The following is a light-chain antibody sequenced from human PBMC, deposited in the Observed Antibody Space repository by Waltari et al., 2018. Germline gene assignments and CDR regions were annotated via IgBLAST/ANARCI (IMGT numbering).Light chain of an antibody. CDR2: RDT. CDR3: QVWTTGAGV. Sequence: SYELTQPVSVSVALGQTARITCGENNIGDKIVHWYQQKPGQAPVLVIFRDTNRPSGIPERFSGSNSGNTATLTIGRAQGGDEADYYCQVWTTGAGVFGGGTKLSVL. CDR1: NIGDKI. J-gene: IGLJ3*02. V-gene: IGLV3-9*01.